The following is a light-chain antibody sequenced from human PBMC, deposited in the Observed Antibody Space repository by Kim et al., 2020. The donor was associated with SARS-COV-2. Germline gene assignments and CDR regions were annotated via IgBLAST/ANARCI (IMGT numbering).Light chain of an antibody. CDR2: GAS. J-gene: IGKJ1*01. V-gene: IGKV3-20*01. CDR1: QSVSSSY. CDR3: QQYGISPFGS. Sequence: DIVLTQSPGTLCLSPGERATLSCRASQSVSSSYLAWYQQKPGQAPRLLIYGASSRATGIPDRFSGSGSGTDFTLTISRLEPEDFAVYYCQQYGISPFGSFGQVTKVDIK.